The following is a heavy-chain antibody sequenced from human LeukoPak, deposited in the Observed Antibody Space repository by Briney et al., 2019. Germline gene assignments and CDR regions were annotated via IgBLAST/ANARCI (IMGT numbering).Heavy chain of an antibody. J-gene: IGHJ6*03. V-gene: IGHV1-8*01. CDR3: ARGSRYDFWSGLFYYYYYMDV. D-gene: IGHD3-3*01. CDR2: INPNSVNT. Sequence: ASVKVSCKASGYTFTSYDINWVRQATGQGLEWMGWINPNSVNTGYAQKFQGRVTMTRNTSISTAYMELSSLRSEDTVVYYCARGSRYDFWSGLFYYYYYMDVWGKGTTVTVSS. CDR1: GYTFTSYD.